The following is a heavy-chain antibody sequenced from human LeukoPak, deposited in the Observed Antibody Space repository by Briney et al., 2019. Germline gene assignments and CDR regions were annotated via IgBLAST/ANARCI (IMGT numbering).Heavy chain of an antibody. Sequence: GGSLRLSCAASEFVFSDYYMSWIRQAPGKGLEWVSYISDSGSTIYYADSVKGRFTISRDNVKNSLYLQMNGLRAEDTAVYYCAREMEGDYGSGTFFVLWGQGNMVTVSS. D-gene: IGHD3-10*01. V-gene: IGHV3-11*01. CDR1: EFVFSDYY. CDR3: AREMEGDYGSGTFFVL. CDR2: ISDSGSTI. J-gene: IGHJ4*02.